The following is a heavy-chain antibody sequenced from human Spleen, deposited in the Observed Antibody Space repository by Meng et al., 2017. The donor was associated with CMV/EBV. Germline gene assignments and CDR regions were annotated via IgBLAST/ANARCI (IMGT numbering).Heavy chain of an antibody. CDR1: GGSISSRNHY. CDR2: IYYSGRT. CDR3: ARGEATDMVVSLFDY. J-gene: IGHJ4*02. Sequence: SETLSLTCTVSGGSISSRNHYWGWIRQPPGKGLEWIGNIYYSGRTYYNPSLKSRVTISVDKSKNQFSLKLTSVTAADTALYYCARGEATDMVVSLFDYWGQGTLVTVSS. D-gene: IGHD4-23*01. V-gene: IGHV4-39*07.